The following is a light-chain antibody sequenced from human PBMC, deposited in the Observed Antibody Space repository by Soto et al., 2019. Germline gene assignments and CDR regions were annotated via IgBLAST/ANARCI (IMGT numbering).Light chain of an antibody. CDR3: QQYNDWPPWT. J-gene: IGKJ1*01. Sequence: EIVMTQSPATLSVSPGERVTLSCRASQSVSSNLAWYQQKPGQAPRLLIYGTSTRATGIPARFSGSGSGTEFTLSITSLQSEDFAVYYYQQYNDWPPWTFGQGTKVEIK. CDR1: QSVSSN. V-gene: IGKV3-15*01. CDR2: GTS.